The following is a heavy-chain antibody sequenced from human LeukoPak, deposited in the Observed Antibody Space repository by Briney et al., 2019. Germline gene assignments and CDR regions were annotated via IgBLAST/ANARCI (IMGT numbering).Heavy chain of an antibody. CDR3: ARSTGKHGYSYGYGGHFDY. Sequence: GGSLRLSCAASGFTFSSCAMNWVRQAPGKGLEWVSAISSSDGSTYYADSVKGRFTISRDNSKNTLFLQMSSLRAEDTAVYYCARSTGKHGYSYGYGGHFDYWGQGTLVTVSS. CDR2: ISSSDGST. CDR1: GFTFSSCA. D-gene: IGHD5-18*01. V-gene: IGHV3-23*01. J-gene: IGHJ4*02.